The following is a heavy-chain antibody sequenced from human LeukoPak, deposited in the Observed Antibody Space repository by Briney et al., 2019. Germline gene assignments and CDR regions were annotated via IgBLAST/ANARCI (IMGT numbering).Heavy chain of an antibody. D-gene: IGHD3-10*01. CDR1: GYTFTGYY. V-gene: IGHV1-18*04. CDR3: ARNLWADAFDI. J-gene: IGHJ3*02. Sequence: ASVKVSCKASGYTFTGYYMHWVRQAPGQGLEWMGWISAYNGNTNYAQKLQGRVTMTTDTSTSTAYMELRSLRSDDTAVYYCARNLWADAFDIWGQGQWSPSLQ. CDR2: ISAYNGNT.